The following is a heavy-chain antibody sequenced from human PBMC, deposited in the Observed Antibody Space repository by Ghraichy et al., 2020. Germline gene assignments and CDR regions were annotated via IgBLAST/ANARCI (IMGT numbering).Heavy chain of an antibody. J-gene: IGHJ6*02. D-gene: IGHD2-2*01. CDR3: ARALGYCSSTSCPPHYYYYGMDV. V-gene: IGHV1-69*13. CDR1: GGTFSSYA. CDR2: IIPIFGTA. Sequence: SVKVSCKASGGTFSSYAISWVRQAPGQGLEWMGGIIPIFGTANYAQKFQGRVTITADESTSTAYIELSSLRSEDTAVYYCARALGYCSSTSCPPHYYYYGMDVWGQGTTVTVSS.